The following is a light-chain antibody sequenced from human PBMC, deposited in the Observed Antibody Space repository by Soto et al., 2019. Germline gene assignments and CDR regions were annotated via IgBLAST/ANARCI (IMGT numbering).Light chain of an antibody. CDR1: QSVSSSY. V-gene: IGKV3-20*01. J-gene: IGKJ4*01. Sequence: EIVLTQSPGTLSLSPGERATLSGRASQSVSSSYLARYQQKPGQAPRLLIYGASSRATGIPDRFSGSGSGTDFTLIISRLEPEDFAVYYCQQYGSSPLTFGGGTKVEIK. CDR3: QQYGSSPLT. CDR2: GAS.